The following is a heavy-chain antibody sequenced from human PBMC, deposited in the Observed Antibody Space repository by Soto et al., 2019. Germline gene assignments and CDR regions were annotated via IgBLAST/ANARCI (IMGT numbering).Heavy chain of an antibody. CDR3: ARVIGGWSYFDY. J-gene: IGHJ4*02. D-gene: IGHD6-19*01. CDR1: GYTFTSYA. CDR2: INAGNGNT. V-gene: IGHV1-3*01. Sequence: QVQLVQAGAEVKKPGASVKVSCKASGYTFTSYAMHWVRQAPGQRLEWMGWINAGNGNTKYSQKFQGRVTITRDTSASTAYIELSSLRSEDTAVYYWARVIGGWSYFDYWGQGTLVTVSS.